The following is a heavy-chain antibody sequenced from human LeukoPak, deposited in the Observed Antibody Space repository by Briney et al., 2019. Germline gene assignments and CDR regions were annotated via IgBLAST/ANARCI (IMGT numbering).Heavy chain of an antibody. CDR2: IYANGGT. CDR3: ARDFTRNSYAVAEFFHP. J-gene: IGHJ1*01. CDR1: GGSISGYY. V-gene: IGHV4-4*07. Sequence: SETLSLTCTASGGSISGYYWNWIRQSAGKGLEWIGRIYANGGTNYNPSLRSRVSMSVDTSKNQFSLKLTSVTAADTAIYYCARDFTRNSYAVAEFFHPWGQGTLVSVSS. D-gene: IGHD5-18*01.